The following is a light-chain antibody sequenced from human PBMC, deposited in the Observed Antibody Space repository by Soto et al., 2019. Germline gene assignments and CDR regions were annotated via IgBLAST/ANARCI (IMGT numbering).Light chain of an antibody. J-gene: IGLJ2*01. CDR1: SSDIGGYNY. CDR3: GSYASSNTVL. V-gene: IGLV2-14*03. CDR2: DVT. Sequence: QSALTQPASVSGSPGQSITISCIGTSSDIGGYNYVSWYQQHPGRAPKLMIYDVTDRPSGVSNRFSGSKSGNTASLTISGLQAEDEADYYRGSYASSNTVLFGGGTKVTVL.